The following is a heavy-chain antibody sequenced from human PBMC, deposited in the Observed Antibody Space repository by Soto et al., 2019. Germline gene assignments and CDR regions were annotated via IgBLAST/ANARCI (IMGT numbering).Heavy chain of an antibody. CDR1: GVSINSADFY. Sequence: SETLSLTCTVSGVSINSADFYWSWIRQAPGKGLEWIGYIYHTGSSQHHPSLRGRVDISMDTSKNQFSLELSSVTDADTAVYYCARGANLPTSNYYDSSGDPDYWGQGTLVTVSS. D-gene: IGHD3-22*01. CDR2: IYHTGSS. CDR3: ARGANLPTSNYYDSSGDPDY. J-gene: IGHJ4*02. V-gene: IGHV4-30-4*01.